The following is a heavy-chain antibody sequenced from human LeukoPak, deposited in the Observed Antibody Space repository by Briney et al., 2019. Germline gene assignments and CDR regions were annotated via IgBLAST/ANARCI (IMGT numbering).Heavy chain of an antibody. Sequence: GGSLRLSCAASGLTFSYYGIHWVRQAPGKGLEWVAVISYDGLNKNYADSVKGRFTISRDISKNTLYLQMNSLRVEDTAVYYCAKGVRSGYDRLDFWGQGTLVTVSS. V-gene: IGHV3-30*18. CDR3: AKGVRSGYDRLDF. D-gene: IGHD5-12*01. J-gene: IGHJ4*02. CDR1: GLTFSYYG. CDR2: ISYDGLNK.